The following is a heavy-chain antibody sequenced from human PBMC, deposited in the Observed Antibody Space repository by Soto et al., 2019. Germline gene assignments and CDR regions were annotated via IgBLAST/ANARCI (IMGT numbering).Heavy chain of an antibody. J-gene: IGHJ6*02. CDR1: GYTFTSYA. V-gene: IGHV1-3*01. Sequence: QVQLVQSGAEVKKPGASVKVSCKASGYTFTSYAMHWVRQAPGQRLEWMGWINAGNGNTKYSQKFQGRGTITRDTSASTAYMELSSLRSEDTAVYYCARDFSGYYYYYGMDVWGRGTTVTVSS. CDR3: ARDFSGYYYYYGMDV. D-gene: IGHD3-10*01. CDR2: INAGNGNT.